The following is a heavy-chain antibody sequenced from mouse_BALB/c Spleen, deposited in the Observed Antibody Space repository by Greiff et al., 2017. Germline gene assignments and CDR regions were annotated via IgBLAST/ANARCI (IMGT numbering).Heavy chain of an antibody. CDR1: GFNIKDTY. J-gene: IGHJ3*01. CDR3: AREDIYYDYDKGPY. Sequence: VQLQQSGAELVKPGASVKLSCTASGFNIKDTYMHWVKQRPEQGLEWIGRIDPANGNTKYDPKFQGKATITADTSSNTAYLQLSSLTSEDTAVYYCAREDIYYDYDKGPYWGQGTLVTVSA. CDR2: IDPANGNT. V-gene: IGHV14-3*02. D-gene: IGHD2-4*01.